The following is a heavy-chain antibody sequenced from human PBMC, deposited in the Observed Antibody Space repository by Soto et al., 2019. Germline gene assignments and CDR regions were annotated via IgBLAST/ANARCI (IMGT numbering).Heavy chain of an antibody. J-gene: IGHJ4*02. CDR1: GFTFSSYG. CDR3: ARELNRGSGWYLGSYYFDY. CDR2: IWYDGSNK. D-gene: IGHD6-19*01. V-gene: IGHV3-33*01. Sequence: QVQLVESGGGVVQPGRSLRLSCAASGFTFSSYGMHWVRQAPGKGLEWVAVIWYDGSNKYYADSVKGRFTISRDNSKNTLYLQMNSLRGEDTAVYYCARELNRGSGWYLGSYYFDYWGQGTLVTVSS.